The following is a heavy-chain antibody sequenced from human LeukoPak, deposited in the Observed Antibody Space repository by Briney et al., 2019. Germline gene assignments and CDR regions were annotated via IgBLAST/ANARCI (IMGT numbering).Heavy chain of an antibody. CDR1: GFTFSSYS. Sequence: GGSLRLSCAASGFTFSSYSTNWVRQAPGKGLEWVSYISSSSSTIYYADSVKGRFTISRDNAKNSLYLQMNSLRDDDTGVYYCARDGYNDFDYWGQGTLVTVSS. V-gene: IGHV3-48*02. J-gene: IGHJ4*02. CDR2: ISSSSSTI. D-gene: IGHD5-24*01. CDR3: ARDGYNDFDY.